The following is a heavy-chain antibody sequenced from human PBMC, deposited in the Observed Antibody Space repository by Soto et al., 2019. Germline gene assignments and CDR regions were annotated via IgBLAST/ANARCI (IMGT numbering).Heavy chain of an antibody. D-gene: IGHD3-3*01. CDR3: ARGNYYDFWSGYNLGIFDY. CDR2: INSDGSST. J-gene: IGHJ4*02. V-gene: IGHV3-74*01. Sequence: GGSLRLSCAASGFTFSSYWMHWVRQAPGKGLVWVSRINSDGSSTSYADSVKGRFTISRDNAKNTLYLQMNSLRAEDTAVYYCARGNYYDFWSGYNLGIFDYWGQGTLVTVSS. CDR1: GFTFSSYW.